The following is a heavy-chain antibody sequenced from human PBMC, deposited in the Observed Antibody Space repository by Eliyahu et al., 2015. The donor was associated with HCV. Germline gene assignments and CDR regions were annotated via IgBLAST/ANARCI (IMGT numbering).Heavy chain of an antibody. CDR2: IYXNXNN. D-gene: IGHD6-19*01. V-gene: IGHV2-5*01. CDR3: ARAVFVWYNSGWMGRFDP. J-gene: IGHJ5*02. Sequence: QITLKESGPTLVKPTQTLTLTCTFSGFSLSTTGVGVVWIXQPPGKAXXWLXLIYXNXNNXYSPSLTTRLTITKXTSKNQVVLTMTNMDPVDTATYYCARAVFVWYNSGWMGRFDPWGQGTLVTVSS. CDR1: GFSLSTTGVG.